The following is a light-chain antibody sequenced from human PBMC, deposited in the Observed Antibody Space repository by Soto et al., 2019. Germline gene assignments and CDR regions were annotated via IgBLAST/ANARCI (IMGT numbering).Light chain of an antibody. V-gene: IGLV2-14*03. J-gene: IGLJ1*01. CDR2: DVS. CDR3: CSFTSSSTPGYV. CDR1: ISDVGGYNS. Sequence: QSALAQPASVSGSPGQSLAISCAGIISDVGGYNSVSWYQQHPGKAPKLMIYDVSKRPSGVSTRFSGSKSVNTASLTISGLQAEDEADDYCCSFTSSSTPGYVVGTGTKVTVL.